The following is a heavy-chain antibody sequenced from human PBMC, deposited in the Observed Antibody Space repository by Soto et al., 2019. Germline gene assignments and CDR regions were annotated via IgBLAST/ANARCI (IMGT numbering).Heavy chain of an antibody. D-gene: IGHD1-26*01. CDR3: ARVLRIVGAIDY. J-gene: IGHJ4*02. Sequence: SETLSLTCTVSGGSISSYYWSWIRQPPGKGLEWIGYIYYSGSTNYNPSLKSRVTISVDTSKNQFSLKLSSVTAADTAVYYCARVLRIVGAIDYWGQGTLVTVSS. V-gene: IGHV4-59*01. CDR1: GGSISSYY. CDR2: IYYSGST.